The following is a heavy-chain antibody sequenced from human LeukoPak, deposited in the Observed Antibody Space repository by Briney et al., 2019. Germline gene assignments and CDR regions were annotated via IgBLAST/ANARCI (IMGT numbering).Heavy chain of an antibody. V-gene: IGHV3-21*01. CDR1: GFTFRSYS. Sequence: GGSLRLSCAASGFTFRSYSMNWVRQAPGKGLEWVSAISSTSTYIFYADSVKGRFTISRDNAKDSLYLQMNSLRAEDTAVYYCAGFYDDYWGQGTLVTVSS. D-gene: IGHD5/OR15-5a*01. CDR3: AGFYDDY. J-gene: IGHJ4*02. CDR2: ISSTSTYI.